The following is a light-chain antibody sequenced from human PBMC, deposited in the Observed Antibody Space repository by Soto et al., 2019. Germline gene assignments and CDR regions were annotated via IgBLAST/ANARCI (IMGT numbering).Light chain of an antibody. CDR2: GVS. V-gene: IGKV3-20*01. J-gene: IGKJ2*01. CDR3: QQYGSSTPYT. Sequence: EIVLTQSPGTLSLSPGERATLPCRASQSVSSSYLAWYQQKPGQAPRLLIYGVSSRATGIPDRFSGSGSGTDFTLTISRLEPEDFAVYSCQQYGSSTPYTFGQGTKLEIK. CDR1: QSVSSSY.